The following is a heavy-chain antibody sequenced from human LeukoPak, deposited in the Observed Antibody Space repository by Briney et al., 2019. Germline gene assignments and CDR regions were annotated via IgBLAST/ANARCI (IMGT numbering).Heavy chain of an antibody. CDR1: GGSISSYY. D-gene: IGHD3-22*01. Sequence: SETLSLTCTVSGGSISSYYWSWIRQPPGNGLGWIGYIYYSGSTNYNPSLKSRVTISVDTSKNQFSLKLSSVTAADTAVYYCTRGSIAYYYMDVWGKGTTVTISS. V-gene: IGHV4-59*01. CDR3: TRGSIAYYYMDV. J-gene: IGHJ6*03. CDR2: IYYSGST.